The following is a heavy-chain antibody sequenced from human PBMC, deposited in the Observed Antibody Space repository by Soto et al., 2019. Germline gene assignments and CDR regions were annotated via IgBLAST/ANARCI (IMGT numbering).Heavy chain of an antibody. J-gene: IGHJ4*02. D-gene: IGHD3-3*01. CDR3: ARVTTYYDFWSGYRKYYFDY. V-gene: IGHV4-59*01. CDR1: GGSISSYY. Sequence: PSETLSLTCTVFGGSISSYYWSWIRQPTGKGLEWIGYIYYSGSTNYNPSLKSRVTISVDTSKNQFSLKLSSVTAADTAVYYCARVTTYYDFWSGYRKYYFDYWGQGTLVTVSS. CDR2: IYYSGST.